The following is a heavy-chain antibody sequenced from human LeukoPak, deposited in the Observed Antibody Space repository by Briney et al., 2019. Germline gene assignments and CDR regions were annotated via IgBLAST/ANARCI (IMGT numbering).Heavy chain of an antibody. Sequence: GASVKASCKASGYTFTSYAMHWVRQAPGQRLEWMGWINAGNGNTKYSLKFQGRVTITRDTSASTAYMELSSLRSEDTAVYYCARYCSSTSCYSDNYGMDVWGQGTTVTVSS. CDR3: ARYCSSTSCYSDNYGMDV. D-gene: IGHD2-2*02. J-gene: IGHJ6*02. V-gene: IGHV1-3*01. CDR1: GYTFTSYA. CDR2: INAGNGNT.